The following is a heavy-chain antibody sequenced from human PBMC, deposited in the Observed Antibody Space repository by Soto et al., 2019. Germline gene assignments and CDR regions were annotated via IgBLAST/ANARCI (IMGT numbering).Heavy chain of an antibody. CDR1: GYRFTNYW. CDR2: FYRSDSDI. J-gene: IGHJ6*02. Sequence: GESLKISCKGSGYRFTNYWIAWVRQRPGKGLEWMGIFYRSDSDIRYSPSFQGQVTISADRSINTAFLQWSSLKASDTATYYCAGPDYDILSGYHYYYYGMDVWGQGTTVTVSS. D-gene: IGHD3-9*01. CDR3: AGPDYDILSGYHYYYYGMDV. V-gene: IGHV5-51*01.